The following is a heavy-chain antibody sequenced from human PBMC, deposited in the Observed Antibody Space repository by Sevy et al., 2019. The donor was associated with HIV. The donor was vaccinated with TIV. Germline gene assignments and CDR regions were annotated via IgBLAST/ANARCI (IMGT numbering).Heavy chain of an antibody. J-gene: IGHJ3*02. D-gene: IGHD3-22*01. Sequence: GGSLRLSCAASGFTFSNAWMSWVRQAPGKGLEWVGRIKSKTDGGTRDYAAPVKGRFTISRDDSKNTLYPQMNSLKTDDKAVYYCTTDNDSSGKGAFDIWGQGTMVTVSS. CDR2: IKSKTDGGTR. CDR1: GFTFSNAW. CDR3: TTDNDSSGKGAFDI. V-gene: IGHV3-15*01.